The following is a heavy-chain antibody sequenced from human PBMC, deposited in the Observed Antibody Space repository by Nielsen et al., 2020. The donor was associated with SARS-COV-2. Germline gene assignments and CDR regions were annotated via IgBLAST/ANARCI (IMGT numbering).Heavy chain of an antibody. D-gene: IGHD2-21*02. CDR1: GYTFTSYY. Sequence: ASVKVSCKASGYTFTSYYMHWVRQAPGQGLEWMGIINPSGGSTSYAQKFQGRVTMTRDTSTSTVYMELSSLRSEDTAVYYCARVMVCGGDCYAFDIWGQGTMVTVSS. CDR3: ARVMVCGGDCYAFDI. V-gene: IGHV1-46*01. CDR2: INPSGGST. J-gene: IGHJ3*02.